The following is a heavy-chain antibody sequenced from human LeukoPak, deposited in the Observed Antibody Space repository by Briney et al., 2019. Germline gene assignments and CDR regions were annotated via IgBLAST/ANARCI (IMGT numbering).Heavy chain of an antibody. Sequence: GGSLRLSCAASGFTFNTYSMNWVRQAPGKGLEGVSYINNGCRAILYADSVQGRFTLSRDNAKNSIYKQMNNLRADDTAVYYCAREIPSGSYAPDYWGQGTLVTVSS. CDR2: INNGCRAI. CDR3: AREIPSGSYAPDY. D-gene: IGHD1-26*01. CDR1: GFTFNTYS. J-gene: IGHJ4*02. V-gene: IGHV3-48*04.